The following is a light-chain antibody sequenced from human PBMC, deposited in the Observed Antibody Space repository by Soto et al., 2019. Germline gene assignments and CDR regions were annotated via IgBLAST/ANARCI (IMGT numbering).Light chain of an antibody. CDR2: GTS. Sequence: DIQMTQSPSSVSASIGDRVTITCRASQGISNFLGWYQQKPGKAPALLISGTSSLQSGVPSRFSGSGSETDFTLTISSLQPEDFATYYCQPAISFPLTFGQGTRLEIK. J-gene: IGKJ5*01. CDR1: QGISNF. CDR3: QPAISFPLT. V-gene: IGKV1D-12*01.